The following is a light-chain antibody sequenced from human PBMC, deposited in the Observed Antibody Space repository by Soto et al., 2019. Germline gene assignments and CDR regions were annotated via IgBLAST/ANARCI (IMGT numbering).Light chain of an antibody. CDR1: QSINTY. V-gene: IGKV1-39*01. CDR3: EQSYGSPPT. CDR2: AAS. J-gene: IGKJ1*01. Sequence: DIQMTQSPSSLSAPVGDRVTITCRASQSINTYLNWYQQKPGKAPKLLISAASSLQSGVPARFSGSGSGTDFTLIISSVQPEDFATFYCEQSYGSPPTFGQGTKVDIK.